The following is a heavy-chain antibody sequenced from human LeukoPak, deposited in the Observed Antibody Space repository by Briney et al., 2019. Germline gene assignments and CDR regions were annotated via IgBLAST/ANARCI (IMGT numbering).Heavy chain of an antibody. CDR3: ATLTGTTGPVPY. J-gene: IGHJ4*02. CDR1: GGSFGGYY. D-gene: IGHD1-7*01. CDR2: INHSGST. V-gene: IGHV4-34*01. Sequence: PSETLSLTCAVYGGSFGGYYWSWIRQPPGKGLEWIGEINHSGSTNYNPSLKSRVTISVDTSKNQFSLKLSSVTAADTAVYYCATLTGTTGPVPYWGQGTLVTVSS.